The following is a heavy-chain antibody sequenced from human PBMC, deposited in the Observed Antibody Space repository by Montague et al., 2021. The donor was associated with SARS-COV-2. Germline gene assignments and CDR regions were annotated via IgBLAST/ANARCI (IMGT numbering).Heavy chain of an antibody. CDR3: ARHYSATLPVVY. J-gene: IGHJ4*02. CDR2: ISDSGST. CDR1: GGSISSFY. Sequence: SETLSLTCTVSGGSISSFYWSWFRQPPGKELEWIGYISDSGSTNYNPSLTSRVTMSVDTSKNQFSLKVNSVTAADTAVYYCARHYSATLPVVYWGQGTLVTVSS. V-gene: IGHV4-59*08. D-gene: IGHD2-15*01.